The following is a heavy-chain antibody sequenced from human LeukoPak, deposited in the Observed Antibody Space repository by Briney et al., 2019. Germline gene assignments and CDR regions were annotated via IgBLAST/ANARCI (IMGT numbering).Heavy chain of an antibody. Sequence: GASVKVSCKASGYTFTSYAMHWVRQAPGQRLEWMGWINAGNGDTKYSQKFQGRVTITRDTSASTAYMELSSLRSEDTAVYYCARGEQQLVPPDYWGQGTLVTVSS. D-gene: IGHD6-13*01. CDR3: ARGEQQLVPPDY. CDR1: GYTFTSYA. V-gene: IGHV1-3*01. CDR2: INAGNGDT. J-gene: IGHJ4*02.